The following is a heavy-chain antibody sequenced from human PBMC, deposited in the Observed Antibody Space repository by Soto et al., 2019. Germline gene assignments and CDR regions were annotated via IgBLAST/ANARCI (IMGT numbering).Heavy chain of an antibody. J-gene: IGHJ4*02. CDR3: ARSFVELPFDY. D-gene: IGHD3-10*01. Sequence: SETLSHTCTVSGGSISNYYWSWIRQPPGKVLEWIGYIYYSGSTNYNPSLKSRVTISVDTSKNQFSLKLSSVTAAETAVYYCARSFVELPFDYWGQGILVTDSS. CDR2: IYYSGST. V-gene: IGHV4-59*01. CDR1: GGSISNYY.